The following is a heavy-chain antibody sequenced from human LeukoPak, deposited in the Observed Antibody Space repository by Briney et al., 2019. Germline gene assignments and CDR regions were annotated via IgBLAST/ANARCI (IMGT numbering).Heavy chain of an antibody. D-gene: IGHD2-2*01. J-gene: IGHJ6*02. V-gene: IGHV4-59*01. CDR3: ARGPPRDIVVVPAAMPAPWGMDV. CDR2: IYYSGST. Sequence: SETLSLTCTVSGGSISSYYWSWSRQPQGKGLDWIGYIYYSGSTNYNPSLKSRVTISVDTSKNQFSLKLSSVTAAATAVYYCARGPPRDIVVVPAAMPAPWGMDVWGQGTTVTVSS. CDR1: GGSISSYY.